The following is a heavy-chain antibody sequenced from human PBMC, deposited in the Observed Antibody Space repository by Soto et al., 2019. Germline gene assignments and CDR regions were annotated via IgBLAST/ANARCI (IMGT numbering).Heavy chain of an antibody. V-gene: IGHV4-30-4*01. CDR3: ARVCSGGSCYSSFDY. D-gene: IGHD2-15*01. CDR1: GGSISSGDYY. Sequence: SETLSLTCTVSGGSISSGDYYWSWIRQPPGKGLEWIGYIYYSGSTYYNPSLKSRVTISVDTSKNQFSLKLSSVTAADTAVYYCARVCSGGSCYSSFDYWGQGTLVTVSS. CDR2: IYYSGST. J-gene: IGHJ4*02.